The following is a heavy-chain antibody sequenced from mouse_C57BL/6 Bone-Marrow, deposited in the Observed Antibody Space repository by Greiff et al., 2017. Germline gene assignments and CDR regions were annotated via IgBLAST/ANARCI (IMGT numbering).Heavy chain of an antibody. J-gene: IGHJ2*01. CDR3: ARGDGVPYYFEY. D-gene: IGHD6-2*01. V-gene: IGHV1-69*01. CDR1: GYTFTSYW. CDR2: IDPSDSYT. Sequence: QVQLQQPGAELVMPGASVKLSCKASGYTFTSYWMHWVKQRPGQGLEWIGEIDPSDSYTNYNQKFKGKSTLTVDKSSSTAYMQLSSLTSEDSAVYYCARGDGVPYYFEYWGQGTTLTVSS.